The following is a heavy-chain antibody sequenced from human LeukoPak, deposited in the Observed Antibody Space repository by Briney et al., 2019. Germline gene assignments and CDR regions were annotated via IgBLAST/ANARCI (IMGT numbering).Heavy chain of an antibody. V-gene: IGHV4-30-2*01. D-gene: IGHD5-24*01. CDR3: ARGRDGYKPDFDY. CDR1: GGSISSGGYS. Sequence: SQTLSLTCAVSGGSISSGGYSWSSIRQPPGKGLEWIGYIYHSGSTYYNPSLKSRVTISVDRSKNQFSLKLSSVTAADTAVYYCARGRDGYKPDFDYWGQGTLVTVSS. CDR2: IYHSGST. J-gene: IGHJ4*01.